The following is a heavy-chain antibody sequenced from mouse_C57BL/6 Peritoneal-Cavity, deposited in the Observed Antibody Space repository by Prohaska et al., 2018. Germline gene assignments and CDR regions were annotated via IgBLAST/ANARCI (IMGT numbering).Heavy chain of an antibody. Sequence: GKGLEWLGVIWSGGSTDYNAAFISRLSISKDNSKSQVFCKKNSLQADDRAIYYCTRGGVANYYVDYWGQGTTPTVSS. CDR3: TRGGVANYYVDY. CDR2: IWSGGST. J-gene: IGHJ2*01. D-gene: IGHD1-1*01. V-gene: IGHV2-2*01.